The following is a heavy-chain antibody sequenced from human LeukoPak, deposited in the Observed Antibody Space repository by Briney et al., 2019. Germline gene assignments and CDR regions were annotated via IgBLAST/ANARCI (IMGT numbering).Heavy chain of an antibody. D-gene: IGHD3-10*01. CDR3: AKDEETKVRGVIDY. CDR1: GFTFSSYG. V-gene: IGHV3-30*18. J-gene: IGHJ4*02. CDR2: ISYDGSNK. Sequence: GGSLRLSCAASGFTFSSYGMHWVRQAPGKGLEWVAVISYDGSNKYYADSVKGRFTISRDNSKNTLYLQMNSLRAEDTAVYYCAKDEETKVRGVIDYWGQEPLVTVSS.